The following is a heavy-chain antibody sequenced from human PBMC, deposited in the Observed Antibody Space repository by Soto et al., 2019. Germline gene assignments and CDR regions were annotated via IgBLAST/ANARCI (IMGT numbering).Heavy chain of an antibody. D-gene: IGHD6-13*01. Sequence: PSETLSLTCTVSGDSINNYYWSWIRQPPGKRLEWIGYIYYTGSTTYNPSLESRVTMSVDTSKNQFSLKLNSVNAADTAVYYCAKYRRTEAVGFTLDYWGRGTLVTVSS. CDR3: AKYRRTEAVGFTLDY. CDR2: IYYTGST. V-gene: IGHV4-59*01. CDR1: GDSINNYY. J-gene: IGHJ4*02.